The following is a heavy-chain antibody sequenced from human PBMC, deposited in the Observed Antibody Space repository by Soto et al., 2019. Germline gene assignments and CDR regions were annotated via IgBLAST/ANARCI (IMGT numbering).Heavy chain of an antibody. CDR3: ARDRGDINWFDP. D-gene: IGHD3-9*01. CDR1: GGSTSSGDYY. Sequence: SETLSLTCTVSGGSTSSGDYYWSWIRQPPGKGLEWIGYIYYSGSTYYNPSLKSRVTISVDTSKNQFSLKLSSVTAADTAVYYCARDRGDINWFDPWGQGTLVTVSS. CDR2: IYYSGST. J-gene: IGHJ5*02. V-gene: IGHV4-30-4*01.